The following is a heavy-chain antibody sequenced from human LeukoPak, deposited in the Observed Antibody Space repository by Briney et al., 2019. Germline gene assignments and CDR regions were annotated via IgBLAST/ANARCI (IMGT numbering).Heavy chain of an antibody. V-gene: IGHV4-31*03. CDR2: IYYSGST. Sequence: PSQTLSLTCTVSGGSISSGGYYWSWIRQHPGKGLEWIGYIYYSGSTYYNPSLKSRVTISVDTSKKQFSLKLSSVTAADTAVYYCARGGLLFWFDPWGQGTLVTVSS. J-gene: IGHJ5*02. CDR1: GGSISSGGYY. CDR3: ARGGLLFWFDP. D-gene: IGHD3-10*01.